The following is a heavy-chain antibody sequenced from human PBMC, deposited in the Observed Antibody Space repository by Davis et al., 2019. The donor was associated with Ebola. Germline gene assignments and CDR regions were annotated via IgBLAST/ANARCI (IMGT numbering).Heavy chain of an antibody. V-gene: IGHV3-21*01. CDR3: ARGGEDYYDSSGYYCLWDY. Sequence: SLIIHCASSGFTFSSYSMNWVRQAPGKGLEWVSSISSSSSYIYYADSVKGRFTISRDNAKNSLYLQRNSLRAEDTAVYYCARGGEDYYDSSGYYCLWDYWGQGTLVTVSS. CDR1: GFTFSSYS. D-gene: IGHD3-22*01. J-gene: IGHJ4*02. CDR2: ISSSSSYI.